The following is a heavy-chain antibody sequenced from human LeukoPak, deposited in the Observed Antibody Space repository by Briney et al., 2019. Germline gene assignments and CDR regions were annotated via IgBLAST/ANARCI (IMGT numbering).Heavy chain of an antibody. CDR2: IHPGDSDT. J-gene: IGHJ4*02. CDR1: GYSFTSYW. V-gene: IGHV5-51*03. D-gene: IGHD3-22*01. CDR3: ARLPHYYDSSGYHGGYYFDY. Sequence: GESLKISCKGSGYSFTSYWIGWVRLMPGKGLDWMGIIHPGDSDTRYSPSFQGQVTISADKSISTAYLQWSSLKASDTAMYYCARLPHYYDSSGYHGGYYFDYWGQGTLVTVSS.